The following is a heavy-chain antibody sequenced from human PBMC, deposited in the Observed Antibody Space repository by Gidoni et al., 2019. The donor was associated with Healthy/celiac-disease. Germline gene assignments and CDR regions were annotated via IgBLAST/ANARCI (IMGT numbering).Heavy chain of an antibody. J-gene: IGHJ4*02. CDR3: ARGETPIAAAGTGQGI. D-gene: IGHD6-13*01. CDR2: INPSGGST. V-gene: IGHV1-46*01. Sequence: QVQLVQSGAEVKKPGASVKVSCKASGYTFTSYYMHWVRQAPGQGLEWMGIINPSGGSTSYAQKFQGRVTMTRDTSTSTVYMELSSLRSEDTAVYYCARGETPIAAAGTGQGIWGQGTLVTVSS. CDR1: GYTFTSYY.